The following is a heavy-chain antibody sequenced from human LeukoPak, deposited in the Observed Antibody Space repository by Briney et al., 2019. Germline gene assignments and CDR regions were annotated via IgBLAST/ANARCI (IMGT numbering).Heavy chain of an antibody. Sequence: PSETLSLTCTVSDGTISPYYLSWIRQPPGKGLEWIGYIYYTGSTNYNPSLKSRVTISLDTSKNQFSLNLSSVTAADTAVYYCARGRDCSSPNCYNPAWFDPWGQGTPVTVSS. CDR1: DGTISPYY. CDR2: IYYTGST. V-gene: IGHV4-59*12. D-gene: IGHD2-2*01. CDR3: ARGRDCSSPNCYNPAWFDP. J-gene: IGHJ5*02.